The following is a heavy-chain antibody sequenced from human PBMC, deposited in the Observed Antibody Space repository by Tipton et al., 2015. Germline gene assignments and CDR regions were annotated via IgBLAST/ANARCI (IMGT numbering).Heavy chain of an antibody. V-gene: IGHV3-72*01. CDR3: ARDICGGGSCLDY. CDR2: SKNRANSYTI. D-gene: IGHD2-21*01. Sequence: SLRLSCAASGFTFSDHYMDWVRQAPGEGLEWVGRSKNRANSYTIEYAASVKGRFTISRDDSESLLYLQMNSLKTEDTAVYYCARDICGGGSCLDYWGQGTLVTVSS. J-gene: IGHJ4*02. CDR1: GFTFSDHY.